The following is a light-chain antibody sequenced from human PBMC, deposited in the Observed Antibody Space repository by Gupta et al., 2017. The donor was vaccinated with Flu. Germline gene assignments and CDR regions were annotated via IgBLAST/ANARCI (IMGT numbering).Light chain of an antibody. CDR2: ENN. V-gene: IGLV1-51*02. CDR3: GTWDSSLSAGV. J-gene: IGLJ3*02. CDR1: SSNIGNNY. Sequence: QSVLTQPPSVSAAPGQKVTISCSGSSSNIGNNYVSWYQQLPGTAPQLLIYENNKRPSGIPDRFSGSKSGTSATLGITGLQTGDEADDYCGTWDSSLSAGVFGGGTKLTVL.